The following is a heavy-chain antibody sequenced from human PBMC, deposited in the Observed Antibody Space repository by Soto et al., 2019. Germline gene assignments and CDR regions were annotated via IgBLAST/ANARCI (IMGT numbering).Heavy chain of an antibody. V-gene: IGHV3-33*01. CDR2: IWYDGSNK. J-gene: IGHJ4*02. CDR3: ARDRGSGSYHPSPRDY. CDR1: GFTFSTYG. Sequence: GGSLRLSCAASGFTFSTYGMHWVRQAPGKGLEWVAVIWYDGSNKYYADSVKGRFTISRDNSKNTLYLQMNSLRAEDTAVYYCARDRGSGSYHPSPRDYWGQGTLVTVSS. D-gene: IGHD3-10*01.